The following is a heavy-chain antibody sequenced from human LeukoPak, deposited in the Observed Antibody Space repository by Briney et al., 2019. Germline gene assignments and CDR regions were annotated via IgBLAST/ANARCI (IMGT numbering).Heavy chain of an antibody. V-gene: IGHV1-69*13. D-gene: IGHD1-26*01. Sequence: SVKVSCKASGGTFSSYAISWVRQAPGQGLEWMGGIIPIFATANYAQKFQGRVTITADESTSTAYMELSSLRSEDTAVYYCARRASGSYYRFDYWGQGTLVTVSS. CDR1: GGTFSSYA. J-gene: IGHJ4*02. CDR3: ARRASGSYYRFDY. CDR2: IIPIFATA.